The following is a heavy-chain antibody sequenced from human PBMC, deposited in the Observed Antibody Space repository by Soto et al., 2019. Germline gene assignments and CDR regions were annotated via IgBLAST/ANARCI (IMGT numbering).Heavy chain of an antibody. CDR3: STLGGPHLESRDY. Sequence: GGSLRLSCAASGFTFSSYSMNWVRQAPGKGLVWVSHIKGDGSDTSYAESVKGRFTVSRDNAKDTLYLQMNNLRAEDTALYYCSTLGGPHLESRDYWGQGTLVTVSS. CDR1: GFTFSSYS. J-gene: IGHJ4*02. D-gene: IGHD1-1*01. CDR2: IKGDGSDT. V-gene: IGHV3-74*01.